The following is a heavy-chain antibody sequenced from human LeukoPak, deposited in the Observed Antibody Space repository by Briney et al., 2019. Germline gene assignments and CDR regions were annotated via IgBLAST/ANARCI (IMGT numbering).Heavy chain of an antibody. J-gene: IGHJ4*02. CDR3: ARLPVGATRSFDY. D-gene: IGHD1-26*01. Sequence: SETLSLTCTVSGGSISSSSYYWGWIRQPPGTGLEWIGSIYYSGSTYYNPSLKSRVTISVDTSKNQFSLKLGSVTAADTAVYYCARLPVGATRSFDYWGQGTLVTVSS. V-gene: IGHV4-39*01. CDR1: GGSISSSSYY. CDR2: IYYSGST.